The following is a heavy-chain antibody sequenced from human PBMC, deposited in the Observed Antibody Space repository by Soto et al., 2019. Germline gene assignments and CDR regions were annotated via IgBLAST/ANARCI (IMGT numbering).Heavy chain of an antibody. V-gene: IGHV1-2*02. D-gene: IGHD3-22*01. CDR3: ARGYDSSGYQRLYGY. J-gene: IGHJ4*02. CDR2: INPNSGGT. CDR1: GYTFTAYY. Sequence: QVQLVQSGPEVKRPWASVKVSCKASGYTFTAYYIHWVRQAPGQGLEWMGWINPNSGGTNFAQIFQGRVTMTRDTSINTVYMELSRLGSDDTAVYYCARGYDSSGYQRLYGYWGQGTLVTVSS.